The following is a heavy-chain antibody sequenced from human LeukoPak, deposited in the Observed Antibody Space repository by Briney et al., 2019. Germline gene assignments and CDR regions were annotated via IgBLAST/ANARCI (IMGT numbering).Heavy chain of an antibody. Sequence: EGSLRLSCAASGFTFSSYSMKWVRQAPGKGLEWVSSISGSSSYIYYADSVQGRFAISRDNAKNSLYLQMNSLRAEDTAVYYCARGGGYCGGDCYGIDYWGQGTLVTVSS. CDR3: ARGGGYCGGDCYGIDY. D-gene: IGHD2-21*01. V-gene: IGHV3-21*01. J-gene: IGHJ4*02. CDR2: ISGSSSYI. CDR1: GFTFSSYS.